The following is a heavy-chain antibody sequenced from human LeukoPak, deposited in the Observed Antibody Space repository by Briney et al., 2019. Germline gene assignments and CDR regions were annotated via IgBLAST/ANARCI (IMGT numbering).Heavy chain of an antibody. Sequence: SETLSLTCAVYSESFNDYFCIWIRQPPGKGLEWIGEIRPDGTTTYNPSLKTRVSISVDTSKNRFSLRLSSVTAADTAVYYCARDSFGQWLAEGYYYYYMDVWGKGTTVTVSS. CDR3: ARDSFGQWLAEGYYYYYMDV. J-gene: IGHJ6*03. D-gene: IGHD6-19*01. CDR1: SESFNDYF. V-gene: IGHV4-34*01. CDR2: IRPDGTT.